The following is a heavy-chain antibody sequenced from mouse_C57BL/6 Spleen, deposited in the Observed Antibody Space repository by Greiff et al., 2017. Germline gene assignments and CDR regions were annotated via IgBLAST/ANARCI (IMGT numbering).Heavy chain of an antibody. CDR1: GFSLTSYG. CDR3: ASEPISDYYGSSQWYFDV. D-gene: IGHD1-1*01. V-gene: IGHV2-2*01. J-gene: IGHJ1*03. Sequence: QVQLQQSGPGLVQPSQSLSITCPVSGFSLTSYGVHWVRQSPGKGLEWLGVIWSGGSTDYNAAFISRLSISKDNSKSQVFFKMNSLQADDTAIYYCASEPISDYYGSSQWYFDVWGTGTTVTVSS. CDR2: IWSGGST.